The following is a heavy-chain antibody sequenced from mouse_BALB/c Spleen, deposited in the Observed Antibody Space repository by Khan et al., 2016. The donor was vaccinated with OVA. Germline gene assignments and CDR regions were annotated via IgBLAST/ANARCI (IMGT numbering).Heavy chain of an antibody. Sequence: GAELVKPGASVKLSCKASGYTFTSYYMYWVKQRPGQGLEWIGEINPSNGGTNFNEKFKSKATLTVDKSSSTAYMQLSSLTSEDSAVYYCTRSGYGSFAYWGQGTLVTVSA. D-gene: IGHD2-2*01. J-gene: IGHJ3*01. CDR3: TRSGYGSFAY. CDR1: GYTFTSYY. V-gene: IGHV1S81*02. CDR2: INPSNGGT.